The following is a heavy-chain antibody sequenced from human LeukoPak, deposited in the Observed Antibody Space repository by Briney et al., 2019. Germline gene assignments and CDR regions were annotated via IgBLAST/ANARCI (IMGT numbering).Heavy chain of an antibody. Sequence: PGGSLRLSCAASGFTFSSYWMSWVRQAPGKGLEWVANIKQDGSEKYYVDSVKGRFTISRDNAKNSLYLQMNSLRAEDTAVYYCARELPSPNDHHYFDYWGQGTLVTVSS. J-gene: IGHJ4*02. CDR3: ARELPSPNDHHYFDY. CDR1: GFTFSSYW. CDR2: IKQDGSEK. V-gene: IGHV3-7*01. D-gene: IGHD1-1*01.